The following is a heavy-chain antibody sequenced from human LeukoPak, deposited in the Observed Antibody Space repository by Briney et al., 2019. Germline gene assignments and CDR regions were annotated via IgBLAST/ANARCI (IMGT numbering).Heavy chain of an antibody. Sequence: ASVKVSCKASGYTFTGYYMHWVRQAPGQGLEWMGWINPKSGGTNYAQKFQGRVTMTRDTSISTAYMELSRLRSGDTAVYYCARDLIEDYDSSGYYYVIYDYWGQGTLVTVSS. D-gene: IGHD3-22*01. J-gene: IGHJ4*02. CDR2: INPKSGGT. CDR3: ARDLIEDYDSSGYYYVIYDY. V-gene: IGHV1-2*02. CDR1: GYTFTGYY.